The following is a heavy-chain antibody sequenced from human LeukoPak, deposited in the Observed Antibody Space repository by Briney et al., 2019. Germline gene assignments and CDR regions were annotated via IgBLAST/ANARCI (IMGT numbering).Heavy chain of an antibody. CDR2: IGDTET. Sequence: GGSLRLSCATSGFPFETNAMSWVRQAPGKGLEWVATIGDTETFYADSVTGRFTISRDNSKNTVNLQMNRLRVEDTAIYYCAKDWIQFNRVFDCFDSWGQGTLVTVSS. J-gene: IGHJ4*02. CDR3: AKDWIQFNRVFDCFDS. CDR1: GFPFETNA. V-gene: IGHV3-23*01. D-gene: IGHD5-18*01.